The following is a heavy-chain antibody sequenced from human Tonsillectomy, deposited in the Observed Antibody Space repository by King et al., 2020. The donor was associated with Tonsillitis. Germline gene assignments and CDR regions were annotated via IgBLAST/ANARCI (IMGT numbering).Heavy chain of an antibody. CDR3: AKESLDGLGGELGY. CDR1: GFTFDDYA. CDR2: ISWNSGSI. J-gene: IGHJ4*02. V-gene: IGHV3-9*01. Sequence: QLVQSGGGLVQPGRSLRLSCAASGFTFDDYAMHWVRQAPGKGLEWVSGISWNSGSIGYADSVKGRFTISRDNAKNSLYLQMNSLRAEDTALYYCAKESLDGLGGELGYWGQGTLVTVSS. D-gene: IGHD1-26*01.